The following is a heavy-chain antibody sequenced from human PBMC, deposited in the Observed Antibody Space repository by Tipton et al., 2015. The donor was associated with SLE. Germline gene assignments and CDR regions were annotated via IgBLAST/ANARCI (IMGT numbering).Heavy chain of an antibody. CDR1: GFTFSRHW. CDR2: IKQDGSEK. Sequence: SLRLSRAASGFTFSRHWMSWVRQAPGKGLEWVANIKQDGSEKFFVDSVKGRFTISRDNAKNSLYLQMDSLRAEDTAVYYCVRNGGAFDFWGQGTMVTVSS. D-gene: IGHD2-8*01. J-gene: IGHJ3*01. CDR3: VRNGGAFDF. V-gene: IGHV3-7*05.